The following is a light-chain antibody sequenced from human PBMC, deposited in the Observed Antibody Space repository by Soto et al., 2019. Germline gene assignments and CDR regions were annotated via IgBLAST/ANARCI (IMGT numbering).Light chain of an antibody. Sequence: SVLTQSTGTLSLSPGERATLSCMASQRVSSSYLAWYQQEPGQAPRLLIYGASSRATGIPDRFSGSGSGTDFTLTISRLEPEDFAVYYCQQYGSSPPLSFGGGTKVDIK. CDR1: QRVSSSY. J-gene: IGKJ4*01. CDR3: QQYGSSPPLS. CDR2: GAS. V-gene: IGKV3-20*01.